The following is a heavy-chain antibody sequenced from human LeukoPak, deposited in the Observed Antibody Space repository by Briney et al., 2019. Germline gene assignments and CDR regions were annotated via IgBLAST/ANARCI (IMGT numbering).Heavy chain of an antibody. CDR1: GFTVSDSY. J-gene: IGHJ4*02. D-gene: IGHD2-15*01. CDR3: AREQNYCFDY. CDR2: IYNDGRT. Sequence: PGGSLRLSCAASGFTVSDSYIVWVRQAPGKGLEYVSFIYNDGRTNYADSVKSRFTISRDNSKNTVYLQMNSLRAEDTAVYYCAREQNYCFDYWGQGTLVTVSS. V-gene: IGHV3-53*01.